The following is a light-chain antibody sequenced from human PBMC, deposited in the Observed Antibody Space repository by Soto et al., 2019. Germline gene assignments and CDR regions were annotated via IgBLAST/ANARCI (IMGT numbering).Light chain of an antibody. V-gene: IGLV2-14*01. CDR1: SSDLGSYSY. Sequence: QSALTQPASVSGSPGQSITISCTGTSSDLGSYSYVSWYQQHPGKAPKLIIFEVTYRPSGVSNRFSGSKSGNTASLTISGLQAEDEADYYCSSYTSSTSTLGVFGGGTKLTVL. J-gene: IGLJ3*02. CDR3: SSYTSSTSTLGV. CDR2: EVT.